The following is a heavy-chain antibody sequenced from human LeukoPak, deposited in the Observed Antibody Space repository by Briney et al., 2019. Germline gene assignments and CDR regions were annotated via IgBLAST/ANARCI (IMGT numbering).Heavy chain of an antibody. CDR1: GYPXDNFG. V-gene: IGHV1-18*01. Sequence: GAAVKVSCKASGYPXDNFGLTWVRQAPGQALHWMAWSSAYNGNTHYAQKFRGRLTMTTDTPTTTAYLELRSLKSDDTAVYYCARDRLGGDLTGESLYWGQGTLVTVSS. CDR3: ARDRLGGDLTGESLY. CDR2: SSAYNGNT. D-gene: IGHD4-17*01. J-gene: IGHJ4*02.